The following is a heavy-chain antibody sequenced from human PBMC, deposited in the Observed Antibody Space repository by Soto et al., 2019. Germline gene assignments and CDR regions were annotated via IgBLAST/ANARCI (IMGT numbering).Heavy chain of an antibody. Sequence: SETLSLTCAVYGGSFSGYYWSWIRQPPGKGLEWIGEINHSGSTNYNPSRKSRVTISEDTSKNQFSLKLSSVTAADTAVYYCARTVNYFDYWGQGTLVTVSS. V-gene: IGHV4-34*01. CDR2: INHSGST. CDR3: ARTVNYFDY. CDR1: GGSFSGYY. D-gene: IGHD1-1*01. J-gene: IGHJ4*02.